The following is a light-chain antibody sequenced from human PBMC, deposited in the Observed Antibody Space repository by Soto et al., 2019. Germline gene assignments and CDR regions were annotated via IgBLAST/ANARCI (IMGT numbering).Light chain of an antibody. CDR1: QGIGSY. CDR2: AAS. V-gene: IGKV1D-8*03. Sequence: VIWMTQSPSLLSASTGDRVTISCRMSQGIGSYLAWYQQKPGKAPELLIYAASTLQSGVPSRFSGSGSGTEFTLTISSLQPDDFATYYCQQYNSYWTFGQGTKVDIK. J-gene: IGKJ1*01. CDR3: QQYNSYWT.